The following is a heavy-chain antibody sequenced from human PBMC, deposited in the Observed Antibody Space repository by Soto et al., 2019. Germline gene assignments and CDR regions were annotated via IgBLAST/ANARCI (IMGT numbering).Heavy chain of an antibody. CDR2: MNPNSGNT. Sequence: QGLLVQSGAEVKKPGASVKVSCKASGYTFTSYDINLVRQATGQGLEWMGWMNPNSGNTGYAQKCQGGVPMTRNTSISTAYMELSSLRSEDTAVYYCAREVSSGGSKDWGQGNRVTVSS. V-gene: IGHV1-8*01. CDR1: GYTFTSYD. J-gene: IGHJ4*02. CDR3: AREVSSGGSKD. D-gene: IGHD6-19*01.